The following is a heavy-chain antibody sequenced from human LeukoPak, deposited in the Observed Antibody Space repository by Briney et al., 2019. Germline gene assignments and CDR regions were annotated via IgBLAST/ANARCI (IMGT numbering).Heavy chain of an antibody. V-gene: IGHV4-38-2*02. CDR3: ASTHSSSWYSPLYNWIDP. CDR2: ISQSGST. J-gene: IGHJ5*02. D-gene: IGHD6-13*01. Sequence: SETLSLTCTVSDYSIGSGYYWGWIRQPPGKGLEWIGSISQSGSTYYNPSLKSRVTISVGMSKNRLFLKLSSVTAADTAVYYCASTHSSSWYSPLYNWIDPWGQGTLVTVSS. CDR1: DYSIGSGYY.